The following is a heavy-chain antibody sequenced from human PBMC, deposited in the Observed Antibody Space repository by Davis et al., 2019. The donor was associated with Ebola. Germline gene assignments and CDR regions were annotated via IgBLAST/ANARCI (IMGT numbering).Heavy chain of an antibody. CDR2: IYSGGNT. J-gene: IGHJ5*02. Sequence: PSETLSLTCTVSGGSISRYYWSWIRQPPGKGLEWIGYIYSGGNTNYNPSLKSRVTISVDTSKNQFSLKLSSVTAADTAVYYCARGATGWFDPWGQGTLVTVSS. CDR1: GGSISRYY. V-gene: IGHV4-59*08. CDR3: ARGATGWFDP.